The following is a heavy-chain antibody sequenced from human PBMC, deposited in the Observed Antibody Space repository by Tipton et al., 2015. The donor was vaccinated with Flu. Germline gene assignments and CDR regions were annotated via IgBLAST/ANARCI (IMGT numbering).Heavy chain of an antibody. D-gene: IGHD4-11*01. CDR2: ISGSGSTI. J-gene: IGHJ4*02. CDR3: ARSTTYTVTPDY. V-gene: IGHV3-48*03. CDR1: GFTFNSYE. Sequence: SLRLSCAASGFTFNSYEMNWVRQAPGKGLEWVSYISGSGSTIYYADSVKGRFTIPRDNAKNSLYLQMNSLRAEDTAVYYCARSTTYTVTPDYWGQGTLVTVSS.